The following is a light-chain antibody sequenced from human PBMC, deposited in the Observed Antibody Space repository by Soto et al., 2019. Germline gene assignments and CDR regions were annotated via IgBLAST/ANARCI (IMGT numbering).Light chain of an antibody. CDR1: SSDVGGYNY. Sequence: QSALTQPASVSGSPGQSITISCTGTSSDVGGYNYVSWYRQHPGKAPKLIIYDVSNRPSGVSVRFSGSKSGNTASLTISGLQAEDEADYYCSSYTSSSTPFLLGTGTKVTVL. CDR3: SSYTSSSTPFL. CDR2: DVS. V-gene: IGLV2-14*01. J-gene: IGLJ1*01.